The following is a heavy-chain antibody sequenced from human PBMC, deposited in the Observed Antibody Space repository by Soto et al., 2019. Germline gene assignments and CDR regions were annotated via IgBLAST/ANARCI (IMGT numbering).Heavy chain of an antibody. J-gene: IGHJ4*02. V-gene: IGHV3-21*01. CDR1: GFTFSSYS. CDR3: ARDPKVKGAAADQLDY. D-gene: IGHD6-13*01. Sequence: EVQLVESGGGLVKPGGSLRLSCAASGFTFSSYSMNWVRQAPGKGLEWVSSISSSSSYIYYADSVKGRFTISRDNAKTSLYLQMNSLRAEDTAVYYCARDPKVKGAAADQLDYWGQGTLVTVSS. CDR2: ISSSSSYI.